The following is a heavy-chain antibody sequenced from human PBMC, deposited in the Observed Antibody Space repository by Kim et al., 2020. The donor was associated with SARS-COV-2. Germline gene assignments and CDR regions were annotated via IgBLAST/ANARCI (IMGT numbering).Heavy chain of an antibody. J-gene: IGHJ4*01. V-gene: IGHV1-3*01. D-gene: IGHD3-10*01. Sequence: ASVKVSCKASGYTFTNYAIHWVRQAPGQRLEWMGWINADNGKTKYSQKFQGRVTITRDTSATTAYMELSSLRSEDTAVYYCARDSGSGSYYNDYWGHGTLVTVSS. CDR3: ARDSGSGSYYNDY. CDR1: GYTFTNYA. CDR2: INADNGKT.